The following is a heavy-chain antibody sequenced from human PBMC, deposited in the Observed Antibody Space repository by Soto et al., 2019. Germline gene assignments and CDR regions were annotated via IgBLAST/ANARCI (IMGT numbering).Heavy chain of an antibody. CDR1: GYTFTGYF. J-gene: IGHJ3*02. V-gene: IGHV1-2*02. CDR3: ARGPASGSFDI. CDR2: INPNNGGT. Sequence: GASVKVSCKSSGYTFTGYFIHWLRQAPGQGLEWMGWINPNNGGTMFARKFEGRVAMTRDTSISTVYMELTSLRSDDTAVSYCARGPASGSFDIWGQGTMVTVSS.